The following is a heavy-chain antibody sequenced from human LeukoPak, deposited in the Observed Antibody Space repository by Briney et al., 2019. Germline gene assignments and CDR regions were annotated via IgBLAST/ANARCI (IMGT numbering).Heavy chain of an antibody. CDR2: IIPVFGIA. CDR3: ARAYDSSGYYSRY. CDR1: GGTFSSYV. D-gene: IGHD3-22*01. V-gene: IGHV1-69*04. Sequence: SVKVSCKASGGTFSSYVISWVRQAPGQGLEWMGRIIPVFGIANYAQKFQGRVPITADISTSTAYMELSSLRSEDTAVYYCARAYDSSGYYSRYWGQGTLVTVSS. J-gene: IGHJ4*02.